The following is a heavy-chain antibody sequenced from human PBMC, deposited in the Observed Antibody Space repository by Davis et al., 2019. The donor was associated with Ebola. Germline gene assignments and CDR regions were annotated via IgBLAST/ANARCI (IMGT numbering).Heavy chain of an antibody. D-gene: IGHD3-3*01. CDR1: GVSLNSGDYY. Sequence: SETLSLTCSVSGVSLNSGDYYWSWIRQLPGKGLEWIGFIYTSGSAYYNPSLESQVTISLDTSKSHFSLQLSSVTAADTAVYYCARDPRVGFDYWGQGALVTVSP. V-gene: IGHV4-31*01. CDR2: IYTSGSA. CDR3: ARDPRVGFDY. J-gene: IGHJ4*02.